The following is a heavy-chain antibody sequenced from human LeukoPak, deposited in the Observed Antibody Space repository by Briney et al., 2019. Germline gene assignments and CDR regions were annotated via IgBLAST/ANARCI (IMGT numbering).Heavy chain of an antibody. Sequence: GGSLRLSCAASGFTFKNYAMTWARQAPGKGLEWVSTISDSGGITYYADSVKGRFTISRDNSENTLYLQMNSLRVEDTAVYYCAKVPLSRRCYDYWGQGTLVTVSS. V-gene: IGHV3-23*01. J-gene: IGHJ4*02. CDR3: AKVPLSRRCYDY. CDR2: ISDSGGIT. CDR1: GFTFKNYA. D-gene: IGHD2-8*01.